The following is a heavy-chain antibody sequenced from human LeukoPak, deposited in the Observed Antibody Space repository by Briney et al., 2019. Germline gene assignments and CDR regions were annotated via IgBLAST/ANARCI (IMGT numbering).Heavy chain of an antibody. V-gene: IGHV5-51*01. CDR3: ARHVTYSTESWFDP. J-gene: IGHJ5*02. CDR1: GYRVTSYW. D-gene: IGHD6-13*01. CDR2: IYPGDSDT. Sequence: GESLKISCKGSGYRVTSYWIGWVRQMPGKGLEWMGIIYPGDSDTRYSPSFQGQVTISADKSISTAYLQWSSLKASDTAMYYCARHVTYSTESWFDPWGQGTLVTVSS.